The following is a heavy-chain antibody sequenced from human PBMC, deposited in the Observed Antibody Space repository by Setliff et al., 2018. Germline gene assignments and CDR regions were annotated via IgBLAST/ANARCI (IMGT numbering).Heavy chain of an antibody. J-gene: IGHJ4*02. CDR3: ARRRYYYDSSCYRLGCFYFDY. V-gene: IGHV1-2*04. Sequence: ASVKVSCKASGYTFTGYYMHWVRHAPGQGLEWMGWINPNSGGTNYAQKFQGWVTMTRDTSISTAYMELSRLRSDDTAVYYCARRRYYYDSSCYRLGCFYFDYWGQGTLVTVSS. D-gene: IGHD3-22*01. CDR1: GYTFTGYY. CDR2: INPNSGGT.